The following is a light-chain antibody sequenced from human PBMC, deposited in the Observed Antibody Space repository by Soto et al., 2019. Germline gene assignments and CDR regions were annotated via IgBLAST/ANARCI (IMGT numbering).Light chain of an antibody. Sequence: DIQMTQSPSSVSASVGDRVTVTCRASQSISSWLAWYQKKPEKAPKLLIYKASSLESGVPSRFSGSGSGTEFTLTISSLQSEDFAVYYCQQYGSSPLISFGQGTRREIK. CDR3: QQYGSSPLIS. CDR2: KAS. V-gene: IGKV1-5*03. J-gene: IGKJ5*01. CDR1: QSISSW.